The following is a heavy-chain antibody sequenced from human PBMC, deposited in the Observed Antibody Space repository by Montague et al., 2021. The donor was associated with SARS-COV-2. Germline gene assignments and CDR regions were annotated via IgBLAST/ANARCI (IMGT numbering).Heavy chain of an antibody. V-gene: IGHV4-34*01. CDR3: ARGPRITMIVVVISDIWFDP. CDR2: INHSGSA. D-gene: IGHD3-22*01. CDR1: GGSVSDYY. Sequence: ETLSLTCAVYGGSVSDYYWSWLRQPPGKGLEWIGEINHSGSAHYNPSLKSRVTTSLDTSKNQFSLKLTSVTAADTAVYYCARGPRITMIVVVISDIWFDPWGQGTLVTGSS. J-gene: IGHJ5*02.